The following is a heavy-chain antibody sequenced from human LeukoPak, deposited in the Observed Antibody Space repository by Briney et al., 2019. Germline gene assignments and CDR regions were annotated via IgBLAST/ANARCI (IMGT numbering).Heavy chain of an antibody. CDR2: ISYDGSNK. D-gene: IGHD1-1*01. J-gene: IGHJ4*02. CDR3: ARDLSWNPDY. Sequence: GGSLRLSCAASGFTFSNAWMSWVRQAPGKGLEWVAVISYDGSNKYYADSVKGRFTISRDNSKNTLYLQMNSLGAEDTAVYYCARDLSWNPDYWGQGTLVTVSS. CDR1: GFTFSNAW. V-gene: IGHV3-30-3*01.